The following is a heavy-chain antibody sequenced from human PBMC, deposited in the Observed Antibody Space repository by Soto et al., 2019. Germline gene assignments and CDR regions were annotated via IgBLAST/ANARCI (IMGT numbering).Heavy chain of an antibody. CDR1: GFTVSSNY. D-gene: IGHD2-21*01. V-gene: IGHV3-66*01. CDR3: ARALGGWCGEDAPSCFDC. CDR2: IYSGGST. Sequence: EVQLVESGGGLVQPGGSLRLSCAASGFTVSSNYMSWVRQAPGKGLEWVSVIYSGGSTYYADSVKARFTISRDNSKNTLYLQMNCLRAEATAVYSCARALGGWCGEDAPSCFDCWGQGTLVTVSS. J-gene: IGHJ4*02.